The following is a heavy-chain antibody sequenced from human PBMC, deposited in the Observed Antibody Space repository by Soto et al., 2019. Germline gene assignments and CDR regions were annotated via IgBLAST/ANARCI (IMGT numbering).Heavy chain of an antibody. CDR3: ARDGDGRMTTNPYYYNGMDV. V-gene: IGHV4-59*01. J-gene: IGHJ6*02. CDR1: DGSMGGYY. Sequence: ASEPKSQGCSVCDGSMGGYYWSWIRQPPGKGLEWIGYVFYTGRANYNASLKSRVSISLDTSNYQFSLKLSSVTAADTAVYYCARDGDGRMTTNPYYYNGMDVWGPGNTVTVSS. D-gene: IGHD4-4*01. CDR2: VFYTGRA.